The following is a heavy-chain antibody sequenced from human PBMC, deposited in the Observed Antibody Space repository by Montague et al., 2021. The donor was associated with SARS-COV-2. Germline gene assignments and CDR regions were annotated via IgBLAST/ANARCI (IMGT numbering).Heavy chain of an antibody. CDR3: APLGFDSRSYYTPKDWFDP. V-gene: IGHV2-5*01. D-gene: IGHD3-10*01. CDR1: GISLSTSGVG. Sequence: PALVKPAQTLTLTCTFSGISLSTSGVGVAWIRQPPGKALEWLALIYWYADERYSPSMRSRLTITKDTSENQVVLRMTNMDPMDTATYYCAPLGFDSRSYYTPKDWFDPWGQGILVTVSS. J-gene: IGHJ5*02. CDR2: IYWYADE.